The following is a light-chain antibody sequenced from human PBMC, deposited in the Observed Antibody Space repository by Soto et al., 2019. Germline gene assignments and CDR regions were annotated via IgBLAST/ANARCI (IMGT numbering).Light chain of an antibody. CDR1: SSDVGSYNL. J-gene: IGLJ2*01. CDR2: EGS. V-gene: IGLV2-23*01. CDR3: CSYAGYSTVV. Sequence: QSVLTQPASVSGSPGQSITISCTGTSSDVGSYNLVSWYQQHPGKAPKLMIYEGSKRPSGVSNRFSGSKSGNTASLTISGLQAEDEADYYCCSYAGYSTVVFGGGTKRTVL.